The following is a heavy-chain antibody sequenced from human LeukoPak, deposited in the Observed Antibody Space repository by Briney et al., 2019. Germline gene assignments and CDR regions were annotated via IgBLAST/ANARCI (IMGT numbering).Heavy chain of an antibody. Sequence: GGSLRLSCAASGFTFSSYGMSWVRQAPGKGLEWVSAISGSGGSTYYADSVKGRFTISRDNSKNTLYLQMNSLRAEDTAVYYCASSTSCYDCLDYWGQGTLVTVSS. CDR1: GFTFSSYG. V-gene: IGHV3-23*01. D-gene: IGHD2-2*01. J-gene: IGHJ4*02. CDR3: ASSTSCYDCLDY. CDR2: ISGSGGST.